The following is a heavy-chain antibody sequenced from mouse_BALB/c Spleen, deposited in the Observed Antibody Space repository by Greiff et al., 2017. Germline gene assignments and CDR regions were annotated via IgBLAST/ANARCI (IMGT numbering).Heavy chain of an antibody. V-gene: IGHV1-74*01. J-gene: IGHJ4*01. Sequence: QVQLQQSGPQLVRPGASVKISCKASGYSFTSYWMHWVKQRPGQGLEWIGMIDPSDSETRLNQKFKDKATLTVDKSSSTAYMQLSSPTSEDSAVYYCATMITTYAMDYWGQGTSVTVSS. CDR1: GYSFTSYW. CDR2: IDPSDSET. D-gene: IGHD2-4*01. CDR3: ATMITTYAMDY.